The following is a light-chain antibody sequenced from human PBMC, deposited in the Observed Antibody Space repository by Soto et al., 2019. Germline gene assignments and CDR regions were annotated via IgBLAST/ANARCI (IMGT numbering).Light chain of an antibody. V-gene: IGLV1-51*02. CDR1: SSNIASNY. Sequence: QSVLTQPPSVSAAPGQKVTLSCSGSSSNIASNYVSWHQQVPGTAPKLLIYENNKRPSGIPDRFSASKSGTSATLVITGLQTGDEADYYCGTWDSRLRVDVFGTGTKVTVL. CDR3: GTWDSRLRVDV. J-gene: IGLJ1*01. CDR2: ENN.